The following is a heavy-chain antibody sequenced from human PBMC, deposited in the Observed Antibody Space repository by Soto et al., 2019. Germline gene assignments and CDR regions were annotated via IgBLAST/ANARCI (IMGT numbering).Heavy chain of an antibody. CDR3: ARYPGCSGGSCYLPSRLIDY. Sequence: ASVKVSCKASGYTFTGYYMPWVRQAPGQGLEWMGWINPNSGGTNYAQKFQGRVTMTRDTSISTAYMELSRLRSDDTAVYYCARYPGCSGGSCYLPSRLIDYWGQGTRVTVSS. CDR1: GYTFTGYY. J-gene: IGHJ4*02. CDR2: INPNSGGT. D-gene: IGHD2-15*01. V-gene: IGHV1-2*02.